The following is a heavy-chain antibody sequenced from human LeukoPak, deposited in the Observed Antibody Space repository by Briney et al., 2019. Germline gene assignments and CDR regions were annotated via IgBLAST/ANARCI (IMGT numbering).Heavy chain of an antibody. CDR2: IYHSGST. CDR3: ARDSPILRGYGLVFDS. V-gene: IGHV4-38-2*02. D-gene: IGHD5-12*01. CDR1: GYSISSGYY. J-gene: IGHJ4*02. Sequence: SETLSLTCTVSGYSISSGYYWGWIRQPPGKGLEWIGSIYHSGSTYYNPSLRGRVTMSVDRSKNQFSLKLGSVTAADTAVYYCARDSPILRGYGLVFDSWGQGALVTVSS.